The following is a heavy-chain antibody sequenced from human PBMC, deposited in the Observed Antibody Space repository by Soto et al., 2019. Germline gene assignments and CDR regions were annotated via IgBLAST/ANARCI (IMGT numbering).Heavy chain of an antibody. CDR2: ISAYNGNT. J-gene: IGHJ3*02. Sequence: ASVKVSCKASGYTFTSYGISWVRQAPGQGLEWMGWISAYNGNTNYAQELQGRVTMTTDTSTSTAYMELRSLRSDDTAVYYCAGVGHSSVQDPQNAFDIWGQGTMVTVSS. V-gene: IGHV1-18*01. CDR3: AGVGHSSVQDPQNAFDI. D-gene: IGHD6-25*01. CDR1: GYTFTSYG.